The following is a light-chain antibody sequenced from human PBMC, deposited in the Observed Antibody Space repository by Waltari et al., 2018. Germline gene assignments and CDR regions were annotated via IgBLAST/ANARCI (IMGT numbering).Light chain of an antibody. CDR2: RAA. CDR1: QTVGSIS. V-gene: IGKV3-20*01. Sequence: ELVLTQSPGTASLSPGERVTLSCRASQTVGSISLAWYQQKPGQAPRLVLYRAARRATGIPDRFSGSGSGTDFSLTISRLEPEDFAVYYGQQHGTLPATFGQGTKVEIK. J-gene: IGKJ1*01. CDR3: QQHGTLPAT.